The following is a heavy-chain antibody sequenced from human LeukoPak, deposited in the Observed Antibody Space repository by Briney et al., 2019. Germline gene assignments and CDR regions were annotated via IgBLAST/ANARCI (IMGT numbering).Heavy chain of an antibody. CDR2: INSDGINT. Sequence: GGSLRLSCAASGFTFSKYWLHWVHQAPRKGLVWVSRINSDGINTSYADSVKGRFTISRDNAKNSLYLQMNSLRAEDTAVYYCARDGYSSGWSLYYYFYYYMDVWGKGTTVTASS. J-gene: IGHJ6*03. V-gene: IGHV3-74*01. CDR1: GFTFSKYW. CDR3: ARDGYSSGWSLYYYFYYYMDV. D-gene: IGHD6-19*01.